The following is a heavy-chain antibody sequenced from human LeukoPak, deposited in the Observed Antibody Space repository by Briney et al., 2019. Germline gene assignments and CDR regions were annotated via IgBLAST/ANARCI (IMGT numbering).Heavy chain of an antibody. J-gene: IGHJ3*02. Sequence: GGSLRLSCAVSGFAFSQYYMGWVRQAPGKGLEWVANIKQDGSEKYYVDSVKGRFTISRDNAKNSLYLQMNSLRAEDTAVYYCAREGRYFDWLPYDDAFDIWGQGTMVTVSS. CDR2: IKQDGSEK. CDR1: GFAFSQYY. V-gene: IGHV3-7*01. D-gene: IGHD3-9*01. CDR3: AREGRYFDWLPYDDAFDI.